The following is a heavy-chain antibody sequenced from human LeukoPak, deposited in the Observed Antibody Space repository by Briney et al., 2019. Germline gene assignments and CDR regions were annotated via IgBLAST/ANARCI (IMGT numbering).Heavy chain of an antibody. CDR3: GTHAGRTGSDD. V-gene: IGHV3-11*01. J-gene: IGHJ4*02. CDR1: RFIFSGHY. CDR2: ISGSGSDI. D-gene: IGHD3/OR15-3a*01. Sequence: GGSQRLSCATSRFIFSGHYMRWMRQAPGKGLEWVSYISGSGSDISYADSVKGRFTISRDNAKDSLYLQMNSLRAEDTAVYYCGTHAGRTGSDDWGQGTLVTVSS.